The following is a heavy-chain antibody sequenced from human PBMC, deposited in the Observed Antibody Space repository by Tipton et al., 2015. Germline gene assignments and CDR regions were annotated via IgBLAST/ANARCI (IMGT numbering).Heavy chain of an antibody. CDR2: IQYSGST. CDR3: ACQDYDSLTRDYQTVDY. J-gene: IGHJ4*02. Sequence: LRLSCSVSSDSISKYYWSWIRQPPGKELEWIGYIQYSGSTNYNPSLKSRVTISVDTSKTQFSLKMSSVTASDTAVYCCACQDYDSLTRDYQTVDYWGQGTLVTVSS. CDR1: SDSISKYY. D-gene: IGHD3-9*01. V-gene: IGHV4-59*08.